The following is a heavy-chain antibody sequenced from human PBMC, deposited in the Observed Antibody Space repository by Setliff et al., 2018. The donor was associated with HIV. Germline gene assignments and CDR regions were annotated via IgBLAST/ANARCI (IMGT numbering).Heavy chain of an antibody. CDR3: AQAQTSVSGSYYQYLQH. Sequence: LSLTCAVYGGSFNEYYWNWIRQIPGKGLEWVSSLSGSGGSTYYADSVKGRFTISRDNSKNTLYLRMNSLRAEDTAVYYCAQAQTSVSGSYYQYLQHWGQGTLVTVSS. J-gene: IGHJ1*01. CDR2: LSGSGGST. V-gene: IGHV3-23*01. CDR1: GGSFNEYY. D-gene: IGHD3-10*01.